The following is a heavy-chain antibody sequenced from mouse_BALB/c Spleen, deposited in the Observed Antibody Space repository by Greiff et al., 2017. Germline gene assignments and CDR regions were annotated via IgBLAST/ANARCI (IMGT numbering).Heavy chain of an antibody. D-gene: IGHD3-2*01. CDR3: ARERETARAMDY. Sequence: EVQLVESGGGLVQPGGSLKLSCAASGFTFSSYGMSWVRQTPDKRLELVATINSNGGSTYYPDSVKGRFTISRDNAKNTLYLQMSSLKSEDTAMYYCARERETARAMDYWGQGTSVTVSS. CDR2: INSNGGST. CDR1: GFTFSSYG. J-gene: IGHJ4*01. V-gene: IGHV5-6-3*01.